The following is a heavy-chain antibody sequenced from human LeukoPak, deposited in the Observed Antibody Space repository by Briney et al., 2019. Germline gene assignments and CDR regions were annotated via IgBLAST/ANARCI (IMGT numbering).Heavy chain of an antibody. J-gene: IGHJ4*02. Sequence: PGGSLRLSCAASGFTFSSYSMNWVRQAPGKGLEWVSSISSSSSYIYYADSVKGRFTISRDNAKNSLYLQMNSLRAEDTAVYYCARHKKVRGVINYYFDYWGQGTLVTVSS. CDR1: GFTFSSYS. CDR2: ISSSSSYI. D-gene: IGHD3-10*01. V-gene: IGHV3-21*04. CDR3: ARHKKVRGVINYYFDY.